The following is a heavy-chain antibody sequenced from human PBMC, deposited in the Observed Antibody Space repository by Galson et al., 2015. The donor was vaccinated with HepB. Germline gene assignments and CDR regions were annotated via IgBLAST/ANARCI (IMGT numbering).Heavy chain of an antibody. D-gene: IGHD4-11*01. Sequence: SLRLSCAASGFTVSSNYMSWVRQAPGKGLEWVSVIYSGGSTYYADSVKGRFTISRDNSKNTLYLQMNSLRAENTAVYYCASNKYSNYPDYWGQGTLVTVSS. J-gene: IGHJ4*02. CDR2: IYSGGST. CDR3: ASNKYSNYPDY. V-gene: IGHV3-66*01. CDR1: GFTVSSNY.